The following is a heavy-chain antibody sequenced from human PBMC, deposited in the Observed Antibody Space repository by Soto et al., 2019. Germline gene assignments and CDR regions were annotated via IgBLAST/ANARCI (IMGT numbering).Heavy chain of an antibody. Sequence: QVQLVESGGGVVQPGRSLRLSCVVSGFNFSNYGMHWVRQAPGKGLEWVAVIWLDGDKKYYSDFVKGRFTISRDNSKKTLYLQMNSLRADDTAVYYCAIGCSNTKCRFDYWGQGTLVTVSS. J-gene: IGHJ4*02. CDR1: GFNFSNYG. D-gene: IGHD2-2*01. CDR2: IWLDGDKK. CDR3: AIGCSNTKCRFDY. V-gene: IGHV3-33*03.